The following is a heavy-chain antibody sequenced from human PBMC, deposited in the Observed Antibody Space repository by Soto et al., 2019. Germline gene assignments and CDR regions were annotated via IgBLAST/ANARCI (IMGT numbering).Heavy chain of an antibody. J-gene: IGHJ3*02. Sequence: ALVKVSCMASGYTFTRFGISWVRQAPGQGLEWMGWISAYNGNTNYAQKLQGRVTMTTDTSTSTAYMELRRLRSDAMAVYYCAREEGRDLDDFDIWGQGTMVTVSS. V-gene: IGHV1-18*03. CDR1: GYTFTRFG. D-gene: IGHD3-3*01. CDR2: ISAYNGNT. CDR3: AREEGRDLDDFDI.